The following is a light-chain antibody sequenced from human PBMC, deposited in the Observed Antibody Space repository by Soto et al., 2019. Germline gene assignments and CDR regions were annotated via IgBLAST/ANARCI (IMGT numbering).Light chain of an antibody. J-gene: IGKJ1*01. V-gene: IGKV1-5*03. CDR2: KAS. CDR3: QQYNTYST. CDR1: QSISTW. Sequence: QMTQSPSTLSASVGDTVTITCRASQSISTWLAWYQQKPGKAPKLLIYKASTLESGVPSRFSGGGSGTEFTLTISSLQPDDFATYYCQQYNTYSTFGQGTKVEIK.